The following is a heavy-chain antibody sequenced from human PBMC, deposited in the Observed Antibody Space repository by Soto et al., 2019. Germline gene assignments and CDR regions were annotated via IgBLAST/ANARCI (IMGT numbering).Heavy chain of an antibody. CDR3: ATASFDY. J-gene: IGHJ4*02. Sequence: QVQLVQSGAEVKKPGASVKLSCKTSGYSFTGYYIHWVRQAPGQGLEWVGILNPTGGSTAYTQNFQGRVTMTSDTSTSTVYMELSRLRSDDTALYYCATASFDYWGQGTLVTVSS. CDR2: LNPTGGST. V-gene: IGHV1-46*03. CDR1: GYSFTGYY.